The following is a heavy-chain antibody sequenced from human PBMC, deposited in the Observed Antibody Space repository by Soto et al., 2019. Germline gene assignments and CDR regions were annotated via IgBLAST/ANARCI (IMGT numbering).Heavy chain of an antibody. J-gene: IGHJ6*02. CDR2: IYYSGIT. Sequence: PSETLSLTCTGSGGSISSYDWCWIRQPPGKGLEWIGYIYYSGITNYNPSLKSRVSISVDTSKNQFSLKLSSVTAADTAVYYCARYKSNYYDGMDVWGQGTTVTVSS. CDR3: ARYKSNYYDGMDV. D-gene: IGHD1-20*01. V-gene: IGHV4-59*01. CDR1: GGSISSYD.